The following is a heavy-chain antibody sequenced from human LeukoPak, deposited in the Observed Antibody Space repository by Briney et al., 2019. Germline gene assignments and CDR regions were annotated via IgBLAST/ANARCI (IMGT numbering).Heavy chain of an antibody. D-gene: IGHD1-26*01. CDR2: ISYGGST. V-gene: IGHV4-39*01. CDR3: ARPGFYVGSQDYYYMAV. J-gene: IGHJ6*03. Sequence: PSETLSLTCTVSYGSIGTKNFYWAWLRQPPGKGVEWIGSISYGGSTYYNPSLKSRVTTSLDTSTNQFSLRVTSVAAADTAVYYCARPGFYVGSQDYYYMAVWGNGTTVTVSS. CDR1: YGSIGTKNFY.